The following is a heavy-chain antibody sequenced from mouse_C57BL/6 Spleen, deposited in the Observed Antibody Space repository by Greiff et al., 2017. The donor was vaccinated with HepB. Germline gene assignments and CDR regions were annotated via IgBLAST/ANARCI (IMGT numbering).Heavy chain of an antibody. J-gene: IGHJ2*01. CDR2: ISDGGSYT. Sequence: EVQLQESGGGLVKPGGSLKLSCAASGFTFSSYAMSWVRQTPEKRLEWVATISDGGSYTYYPDNVKGRFTISRDNAKNNLYLQMSHLKSEDTAMYYCARGSNYYFDYWGQGTTLTVSS. CDR1: GFTFSSYA. V-gene: IGHV5-4*01. D-gene: IGHD2-5*01. CDR3: ARGSNYYFDY.